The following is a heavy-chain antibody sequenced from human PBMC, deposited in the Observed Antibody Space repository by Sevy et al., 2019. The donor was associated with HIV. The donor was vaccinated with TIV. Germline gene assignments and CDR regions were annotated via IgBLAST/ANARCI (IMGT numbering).Heavy chain of an antibody. CDR1: GYTFAAYY. CDR2: IYPNGGDT. V-gene: IGHV1-2*02. Sequence: ASVKVSCKTSGYTFAAYYIHWVRQAPGQGPEWLGWIYPNGGDTTYAQKFQDRVTVTMSTSINTIYMELNRLRSDETAVYYCARGKREEWLLYLDNWGQGTLVTVSS. J-gene: IGHJ4*02. CDR3: ARGKREEWLLYLDN. D-gene: IGHD3-3*01.